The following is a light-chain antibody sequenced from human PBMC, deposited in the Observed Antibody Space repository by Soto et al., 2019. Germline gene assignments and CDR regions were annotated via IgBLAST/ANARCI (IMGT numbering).Light chain of an antibody. Sequence: QSVLTQPPSASGSPGQSVTISCTGTSSDVGDYNYVSWYQQHPGQAPKLMIYEVTKRPSGVPDRFSGSKSGNTASLTVSGLQAEDEADYYYSSYAGSNDNYVFGTGTKAPS. CDR3: SSYAGSNDNYV. CDR1: SSDVGDYNY. V-gene: IGLV2-8*01. J-gene: IGLJ1*01. CDR2: EVT.